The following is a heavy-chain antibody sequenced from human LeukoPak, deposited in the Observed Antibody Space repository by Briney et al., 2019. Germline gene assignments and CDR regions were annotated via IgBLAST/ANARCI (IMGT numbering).Heavy chain of an antibody. CDR3: ARDGYCSGGSCYWFDP. CDR1: GGTFSSYA. D-gene: IGHD2-15*01. CDR2: IIPILGTA. Sequence: SVKVSCKASGGTFSSYAISWVRQAPGQGLEWMGGIIPILGTANYAQKFQGRVTITADESTSTAYMELSSLRSEDTAVYYCARDGYCSGGSCYWFDPWGQGTLVTVSS. V-gene: IGHV1-69*01. J-gene: IGHJ5*02.